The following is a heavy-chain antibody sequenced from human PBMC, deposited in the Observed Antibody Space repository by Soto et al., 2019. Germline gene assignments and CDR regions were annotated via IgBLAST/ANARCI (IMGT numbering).Heavy chain of an antibody. Sequence: GGSLRLSCAASGFTFSSYWMHWVRQAPGKGLVWVSRINSDGSSTSYADSVKGRFTISRDNAKNTLYLQMNRLRAEDTAVYYCAREGDIVVVPAAIPFDYWGQGTLVTVSS. D-gene: IGHD2-2*01. CDR1: GFTFSSYW. CDR2: INSDGSST. V-gene: IGHV3-74*01. CDR3: AREGDIVVVPAAIPFDY. J-gene: IGHJ4*02.